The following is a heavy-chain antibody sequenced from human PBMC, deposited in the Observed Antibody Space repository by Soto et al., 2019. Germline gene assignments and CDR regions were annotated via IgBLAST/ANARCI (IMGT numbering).Heavy chain of an antibody. V-gene: IGHV3-48*04. CDR1: GFTFSSYS. D-gene: IGHD2-2*01. J-gene: IGHJ3*02. Sequence: GGSLRLSCAASGFTFSSYSMNWVRQAPGKGLEWVSYISTSSGTIYYADSVKGRFTISRDNAKTTLYLQMNSLRAEDTAVYYCARYCSNTNCHALDAFDIWGQGTMVTVSS. CDR2: ISTSSGTI. CDR3: ARYCSNTNCHALDAFDI.